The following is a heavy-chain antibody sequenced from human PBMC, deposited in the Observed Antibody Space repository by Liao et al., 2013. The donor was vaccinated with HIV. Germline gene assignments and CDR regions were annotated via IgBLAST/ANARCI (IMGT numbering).Heavy chain of an antibody. CDR3: ARDPSPYYDFWSGLERDNDAFDI. V-gene: IGHV4-4*07. CDR2: IYTSGST. D-gene: IGHD3-3*01. CDR1: GGSISSYY. Sequence: QVQLQESGPGLVKPSETLSLTCTVSGGSISSYYWSWIRQPAGKGLEWIGRIYTSGSTNYNPSLKSRVTISVDTSKNQFSLNLSSVTAADTAVYYCARDPSPYYDFWSGLERDNDAFDIWGQGTMVTVSS. J-gene: IGHJ3*02.